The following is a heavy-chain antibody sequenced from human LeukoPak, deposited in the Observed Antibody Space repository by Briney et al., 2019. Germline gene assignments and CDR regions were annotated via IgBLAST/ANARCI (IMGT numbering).Heavy chain of an antibody. J-gene: IGHJ5*02. CDR1: GFTFSSYA. V-gene: IGHV3-23*01. CDR2: MSGSGGSI. CDR3: AKETPTYYDFWSANGGHNWFDP. D-gene: IGHD3-3*01. Sequence: GGSLRLSCAASGFTFSSYAMSWVRQAPGKGLEWVSTMSGSGGSIYYTDSVKGRFTISRDNSKSTLYLQMNSLRAEDTAVYYCAKETPTYYDFWSANGGHNWFDPWGQGTLVTVSS.